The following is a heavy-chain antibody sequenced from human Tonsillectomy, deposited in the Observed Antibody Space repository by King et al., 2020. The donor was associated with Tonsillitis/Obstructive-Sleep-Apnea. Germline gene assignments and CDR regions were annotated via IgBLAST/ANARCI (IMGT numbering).Heavy chain of an antibody. V-gene: IGHV3-30*09. CDR3: ARARLGEYSGTWGDY. CDR2: TSDDGNNK. J-gene: IGHJ4*02. D-gene: IGHD1-26*01. CDR1: GFTLSNYA. Sequence: VQLVESGGGVVQPGTSLRLSCAGSGFTLSNYAVHWVRQAPGKGLEWVAVTSDDGNNKYYADSVKGRFVVSRDNSKNTVHLQMSSLRVEDTAVYYCARARLGEYSGTWGDYWGQGTLVTVSS.